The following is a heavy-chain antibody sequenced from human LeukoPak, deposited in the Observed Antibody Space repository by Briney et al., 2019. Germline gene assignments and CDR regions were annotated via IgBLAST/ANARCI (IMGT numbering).Heavy chain of an antibody. CDR2: INHSGST. CDR3: ASRYFCSSTSCYTFDY. D-gene: IGHD2-2*02. CDR1: GGSISSGGYS. Sequence: SQTLSLTCAVSGGSISSGGYSWNWIRQSPGKGLEWIGEINHSGSTNYNPSLKSRVTISVDTSKNQFSLKLNSVTAADTAVYYCASRYFCSSTSCYTFDYWGQGTLLTVSS. V-gene: IGHV4-30-2*06. J-gene: IGHJ4*02.